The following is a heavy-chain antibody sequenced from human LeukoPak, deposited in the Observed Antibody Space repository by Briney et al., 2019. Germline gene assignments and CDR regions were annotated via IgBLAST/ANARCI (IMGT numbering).Heavy chain of an antibody. D-gene: IGHD2-8*01. J-gene: IGHJ4*02. Sequence: ASVKVSCKASGGTFSSYAISWVRQAPGQGLEWMGRIIPILGIANYAQKFQGRATITADKSTSTAYMELSSLRSEDTAVYYCARDGSDCTNGVCFRYWGQGTLVTVSS. CDR1: GGTFSSYA. CDR2: IIPILGIA. V-gene: IGHV1-69*04. CDR3: ARDGSDCTNGVCFRY.